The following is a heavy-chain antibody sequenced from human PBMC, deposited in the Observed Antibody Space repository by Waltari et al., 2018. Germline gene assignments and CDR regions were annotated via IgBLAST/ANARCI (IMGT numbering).Heavy chain of an antibody. CDR3: ARVRYCSSTSCYRRGYFDY. Sequence: QVQLVQSGAEVKKPGASVKVSCKASGYTFTGYYMHWVRQAPGQGLEWMGWIHPNSGGTNYAQKFQGRVTMTRDTSISTAYMELSRLRSDDTAVYYCARVRYCSSTSCYRRGYFDYWGQGTLVTVSS. J-gene: IGHJ4*02. V-gene: IGHV1-2*02. CDR2: IHPNSGGT. CDR1: GYTFTGYY. D-gene: IGHD2-2*02.